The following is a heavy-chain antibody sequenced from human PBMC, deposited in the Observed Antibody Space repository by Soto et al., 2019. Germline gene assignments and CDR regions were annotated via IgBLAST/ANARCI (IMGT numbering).Heavy chain of an antibody. CDR2: IYWDDDK. CDR3: AHRLNGGGGMDV. Sequence: QITLTESGPTLVKPTQTLTLTCTFSGFSLNTIGVGVGWVRQPPGKALEWLALIYWDDDKRYSPYLKSRLTITKDTPKNQEVLTMTNMHPVDTATYYCAHRLNGGGGMDVWGQGTTVTV. D-gene: IGHD3-16*01. CDR1: GFSLNTIGVG. J-gene: IGHJ6*02. V-gene: IGHV2-5*02.